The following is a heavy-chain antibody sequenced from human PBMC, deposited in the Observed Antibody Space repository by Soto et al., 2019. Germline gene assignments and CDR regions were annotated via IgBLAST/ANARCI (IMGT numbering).Heavy chain of an antibody. CDR1: GYTFTGYY. CDR2: INPNSGGT. CDR3: ARERTAAGNDF. D-gene: IGHD6-25*01. V-gene: IGHV1-2*04. J-gene: IGHJ4*02. Sequence: ASVKVSCKASGYTFTGYYMHWVRQAPGQGLEWMGWINPNSGGTNYAQKFQGWVTMTRDTSISTAYMELSRLRSEDTAVYYCARERTAAGNDFWGQGILVTVSS.